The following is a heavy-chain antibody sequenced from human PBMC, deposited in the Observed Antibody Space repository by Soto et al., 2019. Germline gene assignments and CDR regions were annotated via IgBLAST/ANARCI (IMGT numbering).Heavy chain of an antibody. CDR3: ARGWVGGRAFDI. CDR1: GYTFTGYY. V-gene: IGHV1-2*02. CDR2: INPNSGGT. D-gene: IGHD1-26*01. J-gene: IGHJ3*02. Sequence: QVQLVQSGAEVKKPGASVKVSCKASGYTFTGYYMHWVRQAPGQGLEWMGWINPNSGGTNYAQKFQGGVAMTRDASISTAYMVLSRLRSDATAVYYCARGWVGGRAFDIWGQGTMVTVSS.